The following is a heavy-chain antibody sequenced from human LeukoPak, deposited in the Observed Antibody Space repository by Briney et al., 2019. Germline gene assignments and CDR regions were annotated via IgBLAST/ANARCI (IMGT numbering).Heavy chain of an antibody. CDR3: ARDLGRRCSGGSCYYYSNYMDV. V-gene: IGHV1-69*13. CDR1: GGTFSSYA. D-gene: IGHD2-15*01. J-gene: IGHJ6*03. CDR2: IIPIFGTA. Sequence: EASVKVSCKASGGTFSSYAISWVRQAPGQGLEWMGGIIPIFGTANYAQKFQGRVTITADESTSTAYMELRSLRSDDTAVYYCARDLGRRCSGGSCYYYSNYMDVWGKGTTVTISS.